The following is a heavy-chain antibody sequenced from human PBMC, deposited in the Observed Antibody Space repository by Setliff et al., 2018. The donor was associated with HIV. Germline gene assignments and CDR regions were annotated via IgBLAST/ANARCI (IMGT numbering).Heavy chain of an antibody. D-gene: IGHD2-8*01. CDR3: ARGRSCESDWCWLYYNYYYGMDV. CDR2: MSYTGTT. V-gene: IGHV4-39*02. J-gene: IGHJ6*02. Sequence: SETLSLTCSVSGGSISSSSYYWGWIRQPPGKGLDWIGSMSYTGTTYTSSLKSRVTISLDTSKKQLSLKVTSVTAADTAIYYCARGRSCESDWCWLYYNYYYGMDVWAQGTAVTSP. CDR1: GGSISSSSYY.